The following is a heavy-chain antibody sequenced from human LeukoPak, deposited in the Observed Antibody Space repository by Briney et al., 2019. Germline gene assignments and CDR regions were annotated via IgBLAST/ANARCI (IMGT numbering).Heavy chain of an antibody. Sequence: GGSLRLSCAVPGFIFSTYNMNWVRQAPGKGLEWVSSISASGNYIYYANSVKGRFTISRDNAKNSLYLQMTSLRTEDTAVYYCARVRDTATFDYWGQGTLVTVSS. CDR1: GFIFSTYN. D-gene: IGHD5-18*01. CDR2: ISASGNYI. CDR3: ARVRDTATFDY. J-gene: IGHJ4*02. V-gene: IGHV3-21*01.